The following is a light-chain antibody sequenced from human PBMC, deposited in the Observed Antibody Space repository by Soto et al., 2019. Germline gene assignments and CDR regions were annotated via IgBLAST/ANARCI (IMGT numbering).Light chain of an antibody. V-gene: IGLV1-47*01. J-gene: IGLJ2*01. Sequence: QPVLTQPPSTSGAPGQRVTISCSGGNSNIGNNYVHWHQHLPGTAPRLLIYKNDQRPSGVPARFSGSKSGTSASLTITGLQSEDEADYFCTVWDDNLSAPLFGGGTKLTVL. CDR1: NSNIGNNY. CDR2: KND. CDR3: TVWDDNLSAPL.